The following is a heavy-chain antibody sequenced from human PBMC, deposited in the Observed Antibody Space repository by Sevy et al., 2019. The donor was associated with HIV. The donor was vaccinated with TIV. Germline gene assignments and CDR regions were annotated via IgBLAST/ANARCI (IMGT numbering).Heavy chain of an antibody. Sequence: GGSLRLSCAASGFTVSSNYMSWVRQAPGKGLEWVSLIYSGGTTYYADSVKGRFTISRDNTKNTLYLQVNSLRDEDTAVYYYARGNCSGGSCYRYYYYYYMDVWGTGTTVTVSS. CDR1: GFTVSSNY. CDR2: IYSGGTT. D-gene: IGHD2-15*01. CDR3: ARGNCSGGSCYRYYYYYYMDV. V-gene: IGHV3-53*01. J-gene: IGHJ6*03.